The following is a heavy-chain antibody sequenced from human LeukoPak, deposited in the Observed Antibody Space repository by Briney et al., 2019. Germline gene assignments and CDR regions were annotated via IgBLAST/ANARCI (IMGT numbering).Heavy chain of an antibody. J-gene: IGHJ4*02. CDR1: GGSFSGYY. V-gene: IGHV4-34*01. D-gene: IGHD5-18*01. Sequence: HPSETLSLTCAVYGGSFSGYYWSWIRQPPGKGLEWIGEINHSGSTNYNPSLKSRVTISVDTSKNQFSLKLSSVTAADTAVYYCASIRGYSYGSVDYWGQGTLVTVSS. CDR2: INHSGST. CDR3: ASIRGYSYGSVDY.